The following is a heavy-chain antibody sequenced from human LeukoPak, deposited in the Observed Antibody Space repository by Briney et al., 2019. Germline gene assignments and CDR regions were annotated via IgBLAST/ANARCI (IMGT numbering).Heavy chain of an antibody. Sequence: RSSESLSLTCTVSGVSISSYYWSWIRQPPGKGLEWIGDIYCSGSTNYNPSPKSGVTISVNAPKKPYSLRLMPRTGEETAGYYSGTHNYHPSLTSRVTISVDTSKNQFSLRLSSVTAADTAVYYSARLASGSYGPLTPFDYWGQGTLVTVSS. D-gene: IGHD3-10*01. V-gene: IGHV4-59*01. CDR3: GTHNYHPSLTSRVTISVDTSKNQFSLRLSSVTAADTAVYYSARLASGSYGPLTPFDY. CDR2: IYCSGST. J-gene: IGHJ4*02. CDR1: GVSISSYY.